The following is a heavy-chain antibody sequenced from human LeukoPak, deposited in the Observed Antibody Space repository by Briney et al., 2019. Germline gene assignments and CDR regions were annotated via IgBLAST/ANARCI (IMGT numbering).Heavy chain of an antibody. CDR2: ISSSSSYI. CDR3: AREPTDIGYCSSTSCPYYFDY. V-gene: IGHV3-21*01. D-gene: IGHD2-2*01. CDR1: GFTFSSYS. Sequence: PGGSLRLSCAASGFTFSSYSMNWVRQAPGKGLEWVSSISSSSSYIYYADSVKGRFTISRDNAKNSLYLQMNSLRAEDTAVYYCAREPTDIGYCSSTSCPYYFDYWGQGTLVTVSS. J-gene: IGHJ4*02.